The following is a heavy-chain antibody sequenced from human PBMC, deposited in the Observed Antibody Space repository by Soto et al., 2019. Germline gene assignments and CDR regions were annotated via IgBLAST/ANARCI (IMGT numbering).Heavy chain of an antibody. J-gene: IGHJ6*03. D-gene: IGHD2-2*02. Sequence: ASVKVSCKASGYTFTSYGISWVRQAPGQGLEWMGWISAYNGNTNYAQKLQGRVTMTTDTSTSTAYMELRSLRSDFLSGYYYHRDLHLGYCSSTSCYNYYMDVWGKGTTVTVSS. CDR3: HRDLHLGYCSSTSCYNYYMDV. V-gene: IGHV1-18*03. CDR1: GYTFTSYG. CDR2: ISAYNGNT.